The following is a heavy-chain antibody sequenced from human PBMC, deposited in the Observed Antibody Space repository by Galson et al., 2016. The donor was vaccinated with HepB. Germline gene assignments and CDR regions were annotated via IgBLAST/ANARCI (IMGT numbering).Heavy chain of an antibody. CDR1: GYTFTDYY. J-gene: IGHJ4*02. Sequence: SVKVSCKASGYTFTDYYLHWVRQAPGQGLEWMGWINPNSGATKFAQKFQDWVTMTRDKSITTAYLELSSLRYDSTAIYYCARSPYDNYGYYDHWGQGTLVTVSS. V-gene: IGHV1-2*04. CDR3: ARSPYDNYGYYDH. D-gene: IGHD3-22*01. CDR2: INPNSGAT.